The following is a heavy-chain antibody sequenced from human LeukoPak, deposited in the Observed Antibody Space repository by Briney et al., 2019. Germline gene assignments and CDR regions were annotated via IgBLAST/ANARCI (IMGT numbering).Heavy chain of an antibody. CDR3: ARDRAYSAFDY. Sequence: PGGSLRLSCAVSGFTFRTSWMTWVRQAPGRGLERVAIINPDGSEKYYLESLKGRITISRGNAENSVHLQMNSLKAEDTAIYYCARDRAYSAFDYWGQGTLVTVSS. D-gene: IGHD1-26*01. CDR1: GFTFRTSW. J-gene: IGHJ4*02. V-gene: IGHV3-7*03. CDR2: INPDGSEK.